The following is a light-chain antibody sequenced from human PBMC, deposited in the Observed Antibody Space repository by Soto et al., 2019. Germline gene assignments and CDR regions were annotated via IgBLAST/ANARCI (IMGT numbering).Light chain of an antibody. CDR1: SSDVGAYDF. CDR2: DVT. Sequence: QSVLTQPASVSGSPGQSITISCTWTSSDVGAYDFVSWYQHSPGKAPKLVTFDVTHRPPGISDRFSGSKSANTASLTISGLQAADEAFYYCSSYTTRSTLVFGGGTKVTVL. V-gene: IGLV2-14*01. J-gene: IGLJ1*01. CDR3: SSYTTRSTLV.